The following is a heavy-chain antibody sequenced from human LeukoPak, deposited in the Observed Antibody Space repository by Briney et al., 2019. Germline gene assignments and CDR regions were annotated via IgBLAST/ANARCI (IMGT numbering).Heavy chain of an antibody. CDR1: VYTFTNFY. CDR2: INPNSGGT. D-gene: IGHD2-2*01. V-gene: IGHV1-2*02. Sequence: ASVKVSCTASVYTFTNFYIHWVRQAPGQGLEWMGWINPNSGGTNYAQKFQGRVTMTRDTSISTAYMELSRLRSDDTAVYYCARVKGYCSSTSCKKNYFDYWGQGTLVTVSS. J-gene: IGHJ4*02. CDR3: ARVKGYCSSTSCKKNYFDY.